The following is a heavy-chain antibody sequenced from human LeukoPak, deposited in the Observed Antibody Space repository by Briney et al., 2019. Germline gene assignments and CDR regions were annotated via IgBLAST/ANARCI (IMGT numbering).Heavy chain of an antibody. Sequence: LRLSCSASGFTFSSYAMHWVRQHPGKGLEWIGYIYYSGSTYYNPSLKSRVTISVDTSKNQFSLKLSSVTAADTAVYYCARTWDRLRSFDYWGQGTLVTVSS. CDR1: GFTFSSYAMH. CDR2: IYYSGST. J-gene: IGHJ4*02. V-gene: IGHV4-31*02. CDR3: ARTWDRLRSFDY. D-gene: IGHD4-17*01.